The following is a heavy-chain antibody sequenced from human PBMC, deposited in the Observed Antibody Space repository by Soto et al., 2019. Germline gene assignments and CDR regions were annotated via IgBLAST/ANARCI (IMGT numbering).Heavy chain of an antibody. J-gene: IGHJ6*02. Sequence: TGVSLRLSCAASGFTFSTYGMHWVRQAPGKGLQRVAVIWYDGTNKYYVDSVKGRFTITRDNSKNTLYLQMNSLRVEDTAVYYCARGAVVLDYYGMDVWGQGTTVTVSS. D-gene: IGHD3-3*01. V-gene: IGHV3-33*01. CDR1: GFTFSTYG. CDR3: ARGAVVLDYYGMDV. CDR2: IWYDGTNK.